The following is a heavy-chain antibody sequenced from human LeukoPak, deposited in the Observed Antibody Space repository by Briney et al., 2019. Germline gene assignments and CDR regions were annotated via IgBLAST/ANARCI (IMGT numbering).Heavy chain of an antibody. CDR1: GFTVSSNY. V-gene: IGHV3-23*01. Sequence: GGSLRLSCAASGFTVSSNYMSWVRQAPGKGLEWVSAISGSGGSTYYADSVKGRFTISRDNSKNTLYLQMNSLRAEDTAVYYCANTVVVAAAAGYWGQGTLVTVSS. CDR2: ISGSGGST. CDR3: ANTVVVAAAAGY. D-gene: IGHD2-15*01. J-gene: IGHJ4*02.